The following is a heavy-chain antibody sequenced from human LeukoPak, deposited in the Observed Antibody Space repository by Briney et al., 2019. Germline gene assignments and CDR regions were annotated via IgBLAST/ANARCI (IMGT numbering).Heavy chain of an antibody. CDR1: GFTFNTYC. Sequence: GGSLRLSCAVSGFTFNTYCMSWVRQAPGKGLEWVADIKEDGTTIYYLDSVKGRFTISRDNAKNSLYLQMDSLRAEDTAVYYCAKLAYGPFDYWGQGTLVTVSS. CDR3: AKLAYGPFDY. CDR2: IKEDGTTI. J-gene: IGHJ4*02. V-gene: IGHV3-7*03. D-gene: IGHD4-17*01.